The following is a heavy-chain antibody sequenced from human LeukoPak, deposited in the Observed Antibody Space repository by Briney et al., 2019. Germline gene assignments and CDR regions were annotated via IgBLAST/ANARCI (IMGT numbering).Heavy chain of an antibody. V-gene: IGHV4-4*08. CDR1: GGSISSYY. CDR3: ARDSTFLVLSRALDI. D-gene: IGHD2/OR15-2a*01. J-gene: IGHJ3*02. CDR2: IYTSGST. Sequence: PSETLSLTCTVSGGSISSYYWSWIRQPPGKGLEWIGYIYTSGSTNYNPSLKSRVTISVDTSKNQFSLKLSSVTAADTAVYYCARDSTFLVLSRALDIWGQGTMVTVSS.